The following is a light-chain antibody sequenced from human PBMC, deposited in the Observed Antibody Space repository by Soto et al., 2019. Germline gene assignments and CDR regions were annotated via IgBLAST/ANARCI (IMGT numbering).Light chain of an antibody. V-gene: IGLV2-14*03. CDR1: SSDVGAYNY. J-gene: IGLJ1*01. CDR3: SSYTRTFTLV. Sequence: QSALTQPASVSGSPGQSITISCTGTSSDVGAYNYVSWYQQHPGKAPKVMIYDVSNRPSGVSNRFFGSKSGNTASLTISGLQAEDEADYYCSSYTRTFTLVFGSGTKLTVL. CDR2: DVS.